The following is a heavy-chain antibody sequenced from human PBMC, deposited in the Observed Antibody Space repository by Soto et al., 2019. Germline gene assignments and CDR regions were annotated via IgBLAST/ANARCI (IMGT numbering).Heavy chain of an antibody. Sequence: QVQLVQSGAEEKKPGASVKVSCKASGYTFTSYAMHWVRQAPGQRLEWMGWINAGNGNTKYSQKCQGRVSSTRDTSAGTAYMELSSLNSEDTAVYYCARAGDDVARWANWYFDLWGRGTLVTVAS. D-gene: IGHD4-17*01. CDR3: ARAGDDVARWANWYFDL. CDR1: GYTFTSYA. V-gene: IGHV1-3*05. J-gene: IGHJ2*01. CDR2: INAGNGNT.